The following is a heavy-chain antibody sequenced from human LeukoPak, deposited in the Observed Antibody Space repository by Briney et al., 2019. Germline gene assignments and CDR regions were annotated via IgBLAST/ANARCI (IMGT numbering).Heavy chain of an antibody. V-gene: IGHV1-2*02. CDR1: GYTFTGYY. D-gene: IGHD6-13*01. CDR3: AREGIAAAGRRYNWFDP. CDR2: INPNSGGT. J-gene: IGHJ5*02. Sequence: ASVKVSSKASGYTFTGYYMHWVRQAPGQGLEWMGWINPNSGGTNYAQKFQGRVTMTRDTSISTAYMELSRLRSDDTAVYYCAREGIAAAGRRYNWFDPWGQGTLVTVSS.